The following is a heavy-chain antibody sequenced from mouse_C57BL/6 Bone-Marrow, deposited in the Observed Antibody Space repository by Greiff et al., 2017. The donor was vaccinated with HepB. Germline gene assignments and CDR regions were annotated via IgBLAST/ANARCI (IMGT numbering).Heavy chain of an antibody. CDR2: ISNGGGST. Sequence: EVQGVESGGGLVQPGGSLKLSCAASGFTFSDYYMYWVRQTPEKRLEWVAYISNGGGSTYYPDTVKGRFTISRDNAKNTLYLQMSRLKSEDTAMYYCARQAVVPYWYFDVWGTGTTVTVSS. V-gene: IGHV5-12*01. D-gene: IGHD1-1*01. CDR3: ARQAVVPYWYFDV. J-gene: IGHJ1*03. CDR1: GFTFSDYY.